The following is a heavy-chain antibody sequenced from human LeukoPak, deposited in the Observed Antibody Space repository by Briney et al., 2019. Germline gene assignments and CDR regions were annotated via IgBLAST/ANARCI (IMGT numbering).Heavy chain of an antibody. D-gene: IGHD3-10*01. Sequence: GGSLRLSCAASGFTFSSYEMNWVRQAPGKGLEWVSYISSSGNTIYYADSVKGRFTISRDNAKSSLYLQMNSLRAEDTAVYYCARWGKVRGVNYWGQGTLVTVSS. CDR3: ARWGKVRGVNY. V-gene: IGHV3-48*03. CDR1: GFTFSSYE. J-gene: IGHJ4*02. CDR2: ISSSGNTI.